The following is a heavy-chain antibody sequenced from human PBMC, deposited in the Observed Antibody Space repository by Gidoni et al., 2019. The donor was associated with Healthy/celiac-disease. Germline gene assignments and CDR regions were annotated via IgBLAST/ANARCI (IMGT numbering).Heavy chain of an antibody. D-gene: IGHD5-12*01. V-gene: IGHV3-66*01. CDR2: IYSGGST. Sequence: EVQLVESGGGLVQPGGSLRLSCAASGFTFSSNYMSWVRQAPGKGLGWVSVIYSGGSTYYADSVKGRFTISRDNSKNTLYLQMNSLRAEDTAVYYCAREGVATISTVSSAFDIWGQGTMVTVSS. J-gene: IGHJ3*02. CDR1: GFTFSSNY. CDR3: AREGVATISTVSSAFDI.